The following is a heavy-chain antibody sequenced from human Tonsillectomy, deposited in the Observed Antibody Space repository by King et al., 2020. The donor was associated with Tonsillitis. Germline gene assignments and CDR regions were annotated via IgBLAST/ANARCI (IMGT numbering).Heavy chain of an antibody. Sequence: VQLQESDPGLVKPSETLSLTCTVSGGSISSHYWSWIRQPAGKGLEWIGLIYSSGSTSYNPSLKSRVTMSIDTSKNQFSLKLTAVTAADTAVYYCAREAGATRYFDYWGQGTLVTVSS. CDR3: AREAGATRYFDY. D-gene: IGHD1-26*01. CDR1: GGSISSHY. V-gene: IGHV4-4*07. J-gene: IGHJ4*02. CDR2: IYSSGST.